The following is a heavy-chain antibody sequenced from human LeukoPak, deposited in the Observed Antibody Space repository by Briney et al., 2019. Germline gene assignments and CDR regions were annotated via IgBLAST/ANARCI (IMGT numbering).Heavy chain of an antibody. J-gene: IGHJ5*02. V-gene: IGHV4-39*01. CDR3: ARRVGVAAAGTNWFDP. D-gene: IGHD6-13*01. Sequence: SETLSLTCTVSGGSISSSSYYWGWLRQPPGKGLEWFGSIYYSGSTYYNPSLKSRVTISVDTSKNQFSLKLSSVTAADTAVYYCARRVGVAAAGTNWFDPWGQGTLVTVSS. CDR1: GGSISSSSYY. CDR2: IYYSGST.